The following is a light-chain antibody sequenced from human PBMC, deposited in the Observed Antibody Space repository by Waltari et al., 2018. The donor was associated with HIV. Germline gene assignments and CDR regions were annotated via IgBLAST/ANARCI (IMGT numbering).Light chain of an antibody. CDR3: QQLNSYPVT. J-gene: IGKJ4*01. CDR1: QDINTF. V-gene: IGKV1-9*01. CDR2: AAS. Sequence: DIRLTQSPSFLSASIGDRITITCRASQDINTFLAWYQQKPGRAPKLLVYAASTLQSGVSSRFSGSGYGTDFTLTINSLQPEDCATYYCQQLNSYPVTFGGGTKVEI.